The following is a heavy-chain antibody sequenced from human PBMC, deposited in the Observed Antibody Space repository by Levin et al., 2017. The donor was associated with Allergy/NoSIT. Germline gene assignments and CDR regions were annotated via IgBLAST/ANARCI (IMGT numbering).Heavy chain of an antibody. CDR2: ISAYNGNT. D-gene: IGHD2-2*01. CDR1: GYTFTSYG. Sequence: PEASVKVSCKASGYTFTSYGISWVRQAPGQGLEWMGWISAYNGNTNYAQKLQGRVTMTTDTSTSTAYMELRSLRSDDTAVYYCARGSTSPADYYYYYGMDVWGQGTTVTVSS. J-gene: IGHJ6*02. CDR3: ARGSTSPADYYYYYGMDV. V-gene: IGHV1-18*01.